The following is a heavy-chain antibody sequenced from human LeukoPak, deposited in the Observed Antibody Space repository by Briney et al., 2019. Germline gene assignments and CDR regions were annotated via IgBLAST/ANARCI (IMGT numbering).Heavy chain of an antibody. J-gene: IGHJ4*02. Sequence: GGTLRLSCAASGFTFSSYGMNWVRLAPGQGLEWISSISGSGGSTYHADSVKGRFTISRDNSKNTLSLQMNSLRAEDTAVYHCAKRAPPGSNSDYFDYWGQGTLVTVSS. CDR2: ISGSGGST. CDR1: GFTFSSYG. CDR3: AKRAPPGSNSDYFDY. V-gene: IGHV3-23*01. D-gene: IGHD4-23*01.